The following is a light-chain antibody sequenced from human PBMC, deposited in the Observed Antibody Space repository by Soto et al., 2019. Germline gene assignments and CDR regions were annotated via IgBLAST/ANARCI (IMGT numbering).Light chain of an antibody. J-gene: IGKJ5*01. V-gene: IGKV1-5*01. Sequence: DIQITQSPSTLSASVGDRVTITCRASQSISSWLAWYQQKPGKAPKLLIYDASSLESGVPSRFSGSGSGTEFTLTISSLQPDDFATYYCQQYNSSPTFGQGTRLEIK. CDR3: QQYNSSPT. CDR2: DAS. CDR1: QSISSW.